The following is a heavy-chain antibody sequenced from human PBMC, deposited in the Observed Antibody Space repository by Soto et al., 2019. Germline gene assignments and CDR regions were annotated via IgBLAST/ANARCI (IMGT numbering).Heavy chain of an antibody. D-gene: IGHD3-3*01. CDR2: ISYDGSNK. V-gene: IGHV3-30-3*01. CDR3: ARAVRFLEWFSFDY. CDR1: GFTFSSYA. J-gene: IGHJ4*02. Sequence: GGSLRLSCAASGFTFSSYAMHWVRQAPGKGLEWVAVISYDGSNKYYADSVKGRFTISRDNSKNTLYLQMNSLRAEDTAVYYCARAVRFLEWFSFDYWGQGTLVTVSS.